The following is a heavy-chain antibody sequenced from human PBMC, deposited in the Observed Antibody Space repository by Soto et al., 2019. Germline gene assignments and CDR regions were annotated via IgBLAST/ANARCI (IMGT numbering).Heavy chain of an antibody. V-gene: IGHV1-18*01. CDR1: GYTFTTYV. CDR2: ISTYNGNT. CDR3: ARGAWGGGATGCREMEV. Sequence: TSVKVSCTASGYTFTTYVIIWVRQAPGQGLEWMGWISTYNGNTNYAQKLQGRVTMTTDTSTSTAYMELRSLRSDDTAVYYCARGAWGGGATGCREMEVWGQGTTVTV. J-gene: IGHJ6*02. D-gene: IGHD2-21*01.